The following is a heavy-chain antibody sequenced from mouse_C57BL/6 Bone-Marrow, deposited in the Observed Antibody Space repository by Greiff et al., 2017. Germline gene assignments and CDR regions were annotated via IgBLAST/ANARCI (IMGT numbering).Heavy chain of an antibody. CDR1: GYTFTSYW. CDR3: ARSVPLGRSFDY. J-gene: IGHJ2*01. D-gene: IGHD4-1*01. CDR2: IYPTSGRT. Sequence: QVQLKQPGAELVKPGASVKLSCKASGYTFTSYWITWVKQRPGQGLEWIGDIYPTSGRTNYNEKFKSKAILTVDTSSNTAYMQLSSLTSEDSSVFYCARSVPLGRSFDYWGQGTTLTVSS. V-gene: IGHV1-55*01.